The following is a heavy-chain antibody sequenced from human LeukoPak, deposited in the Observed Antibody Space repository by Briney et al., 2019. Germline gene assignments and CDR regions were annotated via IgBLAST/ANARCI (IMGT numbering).Heavy chain of an antibody. D-gene: IGHD3-9*01. V-gene: IGHV5-51*01. CDR1: GYSFTSYW. CDR3: SSANPHTRLTFDY. Sequence: GESLKISCKGSGYSFTSYWIGWVRQMPGKGLECMGIIYPGDSDTRYSPSFQGQVTISADKSISTAYLQWSSLKASDTAMYYCSSANPHTRLTFDYWGQGTLVTVSS. CDR2: IYPGDSDT. J-gene: IGHJ4*02.